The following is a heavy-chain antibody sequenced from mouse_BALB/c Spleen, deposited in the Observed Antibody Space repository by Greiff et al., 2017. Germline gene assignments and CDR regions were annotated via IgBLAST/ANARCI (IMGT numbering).Heavy chain of an antibody. CDR1: GYTFTSYV. V-gene: IGHV1-14*01. Sequence: VQLKQSGPELVKPGASVKMSCKASGYTFTSYVMHWVKQKPGQGLEWIGYINPYNDGTKYNEKFKGKATLTSDKSSSTAYMELSSLTSEDSAVYYCAREGLITTAGVYAMDYWGQGTSVTVSS. D-gene: IGHD2-4*01. J-gene: IGHJ4*01. CDR2: INPYNDGT. CDR3: AREGLITTAGVYAMDY.